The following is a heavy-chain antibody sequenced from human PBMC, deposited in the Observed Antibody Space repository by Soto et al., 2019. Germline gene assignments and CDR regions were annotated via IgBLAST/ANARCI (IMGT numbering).Heavy chain of an antibody. J-gene: IGHJ3*01. V-gene: IGHV3-48*01. Sequence: EVQLVESGGGLIQPGGSLRLSCAASGFTFNIYSMNWVRQAPGKGLEWVSYISSSSGTIYYADSVKGRFTISRDNAKNSLYLQMNSLRAEYTALYYCASYNWNDVKAFDFWGQGTMVTVSS. CDR3: ASYNWNDVKAFDF. CDR2: ISSSSGTI. CDR1: GFTFNIYS. D-gene: IGHD1-1*01.